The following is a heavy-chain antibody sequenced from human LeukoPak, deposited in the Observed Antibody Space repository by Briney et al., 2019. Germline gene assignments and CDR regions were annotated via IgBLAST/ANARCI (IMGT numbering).Heavy chain of an antibody. D-gene: IGHD2-2*01. CDR1: EFTFSSYN. Sequence: GGSLRLSCAASEFTFSSYNMNWVRQAPGKGLEWVSSISSSSSYIYYADSVKGRFTISRDNAKNSLYLQMNSLRAEDTAVYYCAREVGGYQLLINFDYWGQGTLVTVSS. CDR3: AREVGGYQLLINFDY. V-gene: IGHV3-21*01. J-gene: IGHJ4*02. CDR2: ISSSSSYI.